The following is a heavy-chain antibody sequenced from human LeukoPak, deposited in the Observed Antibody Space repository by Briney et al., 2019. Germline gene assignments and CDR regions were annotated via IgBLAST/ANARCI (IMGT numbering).Heavy chain of an antibody. CDR1: GYTFTGYY. J-gene: IGHJ4*02. D-gene: IGHD6-13*01. CDR2: INPNSGGT. V-gene: IGHV1-2*02. CDR3: ARGDSSSWYTDFDY. Sequence: ASVKVSCKASGYTFTGYYMHLVRQAPGQGLEGMGWINPNSGGTNYAQKFQGRVTMTRDTSISTAYMELSRLRSDDTAVYYCARGDSSSWYTDFDYWGQGTLVTVSS.